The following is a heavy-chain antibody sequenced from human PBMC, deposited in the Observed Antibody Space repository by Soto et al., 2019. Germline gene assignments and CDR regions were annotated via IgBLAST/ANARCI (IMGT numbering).Heavy chain of an antibody. D-gene: IGHD4-17*01. J-gene: IGHJ6*02. Sequence: QVQLVESGGGVVQPGRSLRLSCAASGFTFSSYAMHWVRQAPGKGLEWVAVISYDGSNKYYADSVKGRFTISRDNSKNTLYLQMNSLRAEDTAVYYCARAIAEGGDDARYYYGMDVWGQGTTVTVSS. CDR2: ISYDGSNK. V-gene: IGHV3-30-3*01. CDR1: GFTFSSYA. CDR3: ARAIAEGGDDARYYYGMDV.